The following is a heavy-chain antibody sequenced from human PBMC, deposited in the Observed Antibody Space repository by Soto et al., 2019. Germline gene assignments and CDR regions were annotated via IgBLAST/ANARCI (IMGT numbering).Heavy chain of an antibody. CDR3: ARGIGGRGNYYYGMDV. D-gene: IGHD2-15*01. V-gene: IGHV3-30*03. Sequence: QVQLVESGGGVVQPGRSLRLSCAASGFTFSSYGMHWVRQAPGKGLEWVAVISFDGSSKHYADSVKGRFTISKDNSKYTLYLEMSSLRAEDTAVDYCARGIGGRGNYYYGMDVWGQGTTVTVSS. CDR2: ISFDGSSK. CDR1: GFTFSSYG. J-gene: IGHJ6*02.